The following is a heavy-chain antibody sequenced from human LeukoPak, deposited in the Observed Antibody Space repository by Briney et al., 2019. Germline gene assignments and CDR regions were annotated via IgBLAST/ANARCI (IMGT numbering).Heavy chain of an antibody. CDR3: VRGTGRL. CDR2: LTGISTYI. Sequence: GGSLRLSCAASGLTFRSYTMNWVRQAPGKGLEWVVSLTGISTYIEYGDSVRGRFTISRDNSNNTLHLHMSNLRDEDTAVYYCVRGTGRLWGQGSLVFVS. CDR1: GLTFRSYT. J-gene: IGHJ4*02. D-gene: IGHD1-1*01. V-gene: IGHV3-21*01.